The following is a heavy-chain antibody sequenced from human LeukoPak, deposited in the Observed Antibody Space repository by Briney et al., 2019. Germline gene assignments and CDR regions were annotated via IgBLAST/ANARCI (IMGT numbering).Heavy chain of an antibody. Sequence: ASVKVSCKASGYTFTNYAMNWVRQAPGQGLEWMGWINTNTGNPTYAHGLTGRFVFSLDTSVSTAFLQISSLKAEDTAVYYCASHNNSGYSGFDYWGQGTLVTVSS. V-gene: IGHV7-4-1*02. CDR2: INTNTGNP. CDR3: ASHNNSGYSGFDY. D-gene: IGHD3-22*01. J-gene: IGHJ4*02. CDR1: GYTFTNYA.